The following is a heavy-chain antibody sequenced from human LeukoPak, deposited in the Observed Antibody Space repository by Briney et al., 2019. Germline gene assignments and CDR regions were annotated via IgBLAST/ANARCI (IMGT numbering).Heavy chain of an antibody. CDR3: ARDDGFSSYSY. D-gene: IGHD3/OR15-3a*01. V-gene: IGHV3-30-3*01. Sequence: GGSLRLSCAASGFTFSSYAMHWVRQAPGKGLEWVAIISYDGSNKYYADSVKGRFSISKDNPKNTLYLQMNSLGAEDTAVYYCARDDGFSSYSYWGQGALVTVSS. CDR1: GFTFSSYA. J-gene: IGHJ4*02. CDR2: ISYDGSNK.